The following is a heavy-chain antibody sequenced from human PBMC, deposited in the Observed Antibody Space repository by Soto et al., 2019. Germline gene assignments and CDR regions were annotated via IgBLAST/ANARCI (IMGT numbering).Heavy chain of an antibody. CDR2: FDPEDGET. J-gene: IGHJ4*02. CDR3: AIVVRVVVITSFDY. D-gene: IGHD3-22*01. Sequence: ASVKVSCKVSGYTLTELSMHWVRQAPGKGLEWMGGFDPEDGETIYAQKFQGRVTMTEDTSTDTAYMELSSLRSEDTAVYYCAIVVRVVVITSFDYWGQGTLVTVSS. CDR1: GYTLTELS. V-gene: IGHV1-24*01.